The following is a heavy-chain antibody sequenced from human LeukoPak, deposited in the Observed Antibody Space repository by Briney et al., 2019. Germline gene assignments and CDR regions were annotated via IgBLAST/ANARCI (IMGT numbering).Heavy chain of an antibody. J-gene: IGHJ4*02. CDR3: ASNSSGWYLGVPFDY. V-gene: IGHV4-38-2*01. D-gene: IGHD6-19*01. CDR1: AYSISSGYY. CDR2: TYHSGTT. Sequence: SETLSLTCAVSAYSISSGYYWGWIRQPPGKGLEWVGSTYHSGTTYYNPSLRSRSTISVATTKNQFSLKLSSVPAADTAVYYCASNSSGWYLGVPFDYGGEGTLVTVSS.